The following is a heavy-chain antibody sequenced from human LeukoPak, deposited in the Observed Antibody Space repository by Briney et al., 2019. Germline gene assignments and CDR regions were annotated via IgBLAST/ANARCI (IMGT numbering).Heavy chain of an antibody. D-gene: IGHD5-24*01. CDR1: GYTFTSQW. CDR3: ARLNGYIDS. V-gene: IGHV5-51*01. Sequence: GESLKISCKGYGYTFTSQWIGWVRQLPGKGLERMGIVFPRDSDTRYSPSFQGRVTISVDKSINSAYLQWTSLKASDTAIYYCARLNGYIDSWGQGTQVTVSS. J-gene: IGHJ5*01. CDR2: VFPRDSDT.